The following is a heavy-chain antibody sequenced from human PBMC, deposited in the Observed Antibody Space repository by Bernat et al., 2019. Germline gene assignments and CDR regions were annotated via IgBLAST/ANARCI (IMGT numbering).Heavy chain of an antibody. Sequence: EVQLVESGGGLVKPGGSLRLSCAASGFTFSNSWMNWVRQAPGKGLEWVGRIKSKTDGGTTDYAAPVKGRFTISRDDTKNTLYLQMNSLKTEDTAVYYCTFGELLGPSFHYWGQGTLVTGSS. CDR2: IKSKTDGGTT. CDR1: GFTFSNSW. J-gene: IGHJ4*02. D-gene: IGHD3-10*01. V-gene: IGHV3-15*07. CDR3: TFGELLGPSFHY.